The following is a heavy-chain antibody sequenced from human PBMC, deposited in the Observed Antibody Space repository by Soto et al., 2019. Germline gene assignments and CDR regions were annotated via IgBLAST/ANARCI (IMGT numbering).Heavy chain of an antibody. V-gene: IGHV5-51*01. D-gene: IGHD2-2*02. CDR3: ARGHCSSTTCYKAGFDP. Sequence: GESLKISCKASGYTFTSYWIGWVRQMPGKGLEWMGIIYPGDSDSRYGLSFQGRATISVDRSISTAYLQWSSLKASDTALYYCARGHCSSTTCYKAGFDPWGQGTLVTVSS. J-gene: IGHJ5*02. CDR2: IYPGDSDS. CDR1: GYTFTSYW.